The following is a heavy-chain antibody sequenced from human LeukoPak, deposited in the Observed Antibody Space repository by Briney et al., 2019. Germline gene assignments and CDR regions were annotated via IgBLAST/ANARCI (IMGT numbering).Heavy chain of an antibody. CDR2: INPNSGGT. J-gene: IGHJ4*02. D-gene: IGHD2-15*01. CDR1: GYPFTGYY. Sequence: VASVKVSFKASGYPFTGYYMHWVRQAPGQGLEWMGWINPNSGGTNYAQKFQGRVTMTRDTSISTAYMELSRLRSDDTAVYYCARVGLEGDAYRSGGSCYLDYWGQGTLVTVSS. V-gene: IGHV1-2*02. CDR3: ARVGLEGDAYRSGGSCYLDY.